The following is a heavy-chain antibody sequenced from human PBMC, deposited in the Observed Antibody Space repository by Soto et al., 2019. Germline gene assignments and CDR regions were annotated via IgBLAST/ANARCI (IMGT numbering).Heavy chain of an antibody. J-gene: IGHJ4*02. V-gene: IGHV3-23*01. CDR2: ISGSGGSI. D-gene: IGHD2-21*02. CDR1: GFTFSNYA. Sequence: EVQLLESGGGLVQPGGSLRLSCAASGFTFSNYAMSWVRQAPGKGLEWVSAISGSGGSIYYADSVKGRFTISRDNSKNTLYLQMDSLRAENTAVYYCAESQVTADPYWGQGTLVTVSS. CDR3: AESQVTADPY.